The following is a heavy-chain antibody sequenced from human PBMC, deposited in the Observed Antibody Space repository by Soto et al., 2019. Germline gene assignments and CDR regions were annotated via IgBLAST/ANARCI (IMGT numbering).Heavy chain of an antibody. Sequence: PGGSLRLSCAASGFTFSSYAMSWVRQAPGKGLEWVSAISGSGGSTYYADSVKGRFTISRDNSKNTLYLQMNSLGAEDTAVYYCALWSGSSGYYYVGYWGQGTLVNVSS. CDR1: GFTFSSYA. V-gene: IGHV3-23*01. J-gene: IGHJ4*02. CDR3: ALWSGSSGYYYVGY. D-gene: IGHD3-22*01. CDR2: ISGSGGST.